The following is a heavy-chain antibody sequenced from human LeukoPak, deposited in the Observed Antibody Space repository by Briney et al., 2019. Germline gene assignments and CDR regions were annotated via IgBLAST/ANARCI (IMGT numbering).Heavy chain of an antibody. CDR1: GGSISSGGYY. J-gene: IGHJ5*02. CDR2: IYYSGST. Sequence: PSQTLSRSCTVSGGSISSGGYYWSWIRLHPGKGLEWIGCIYYSGSTYYNPSLKSRVTISVDTSKNQFSLKLSSVTAADTAVYYCATGDSSSWGYNWFDPWGQGTLVTVSS. CDR3: ATGDSSSWGYNWFDP. D-gene: IGHD6-13*01. V-gene: IGHV4-31*03.